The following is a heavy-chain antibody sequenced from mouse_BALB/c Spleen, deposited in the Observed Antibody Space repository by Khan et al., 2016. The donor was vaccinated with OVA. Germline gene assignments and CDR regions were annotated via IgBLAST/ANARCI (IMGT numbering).Heavy chain of an antibody. CDR3: ATHLTGSVAY. CDR1: GFTFSPYS. D-gene: IGHD4-1*01. J-gene: IGHJ3*01. Sequence: EVELVESGGDLVKSGGSLKLSCAASGFTFSPYSMSWVRQTPDKRLEWVATISSDGDYTYYPDSVKGRFNISRDNAKNTLYLQMSSLKSEDTAIDYCATHLTGSVAYWGQGTLVTVSA. CDR2: ISSDGDYT. V-gene: IGHV5-6*01.